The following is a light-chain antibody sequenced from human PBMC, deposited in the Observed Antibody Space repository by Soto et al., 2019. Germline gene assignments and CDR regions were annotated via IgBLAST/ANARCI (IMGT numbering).Light chain of an antibody. CDR2: EGS. J-gene: IGLJ1*01. CDR3: CSYAGSYV. CDR1: SSDVGSYNL. V-gene: IGLV2-23*01. Sequence: QSALTQPASVSGSPGQSITISCTGTSSDVGSYNLVSWYQQHPGKAPKLMIYEGSKRPSGVSNRFSGSKSGNTASLTISGIQAEDEAYYYCCSYAGSYVFGTG.